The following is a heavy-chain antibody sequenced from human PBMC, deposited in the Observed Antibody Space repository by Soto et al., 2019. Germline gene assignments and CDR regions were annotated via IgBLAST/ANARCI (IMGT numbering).Heavy chain of an antibody. J-gene: IGHJ4*02. CDR1: GFTFSDHY. Sequence: PGGSLRLSCAASGFTFSDHYMDWVRQAPGKGLEWVGRTRSKANSYTTEYAASVKGRFTISRDDSKNSLYLQMNSLKTEDTALYYCVSVSGSYYYDYWGQGTLVTVSS. CDR2: TRSKANSYTT. D-gene: IGHD3-10*01. V-gene: IGHV3-72*01. CDR3: VSVSGSYYYDY.